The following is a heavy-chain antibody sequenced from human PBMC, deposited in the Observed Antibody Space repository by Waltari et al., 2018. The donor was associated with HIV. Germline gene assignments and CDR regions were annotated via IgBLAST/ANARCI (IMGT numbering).Heavy chain of an antibody. CDR2: IWFDGTKQ. J-gene: IGHJ3*01. D-gene: IGHD4-17*01. Sequence: QVQLVESGGGVVQPGRDLRVSCAGSGLPFSIYGMHWVRHAPGKGLEWVATIWFDGTKQYYADSVKGRFTISRDNSKNTLYLQMNSLNPEDTAMYYCARPKIETTRPDAFDVWGRGTMVTVSS. CDR3: ARPKIETTRPDAFDV. CDR1: GLPFSIYG. V-gene: IGHV3-33*01.